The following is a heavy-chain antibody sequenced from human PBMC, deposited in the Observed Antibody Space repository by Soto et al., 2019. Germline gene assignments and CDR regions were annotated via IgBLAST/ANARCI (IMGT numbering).Heavy chain of an antibody. CDR3: ARDRLNYDFWSGYDYYYYMDV. V-gene: IGHV1-3*01. D-gene: IGHD3-3*01. Sequence: ASVKVSCKASGYTFTSYAMHWVRQAPGQRLEWMGWINAGNGNTKYSQKFQGRVTITRDTSASTAYMELSSLRSEDTAVYYCARDRLNYDFWSGYDYYYYMDVWGKGTTVTVSS. J-gene: IGHJ6*03. CDR2: INAGNGNT. CDR1: GYTFTSYA.